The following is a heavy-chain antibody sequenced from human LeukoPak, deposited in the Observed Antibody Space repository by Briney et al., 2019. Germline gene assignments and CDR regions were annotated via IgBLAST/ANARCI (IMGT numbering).Heavy chain of an antibody. D-gene: IGHD2-8*01. V-gene: IGHV3-69-1*01. CDR1: GFTFSNYS. CDR2: IRSSSTI. CDR3: ARAGGVDGDYMDV. J-gene: IGHJ6*03. Sequence: PGGSLRLSCEASGFTFSNYSMNWVRQAPGKGLEWVSYIRSSSTIYYADSVKGRFTISRDNAKNSLYLQMNSLRAEDTAVYYCARAGGVDGDYMDVWGKGTTVTISS.